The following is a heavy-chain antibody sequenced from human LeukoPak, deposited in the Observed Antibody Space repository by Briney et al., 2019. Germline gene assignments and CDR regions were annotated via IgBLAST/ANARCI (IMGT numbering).Heavy chain of an antibody. CDR1: GYTFTSHD. Sequence: GASVTVSCKASGYTFTSHDINWVRQATGQGLEWMGWLNPDSGNTAYAQKFQGRLTMTRDASTTTAYMELSSLRSEDTAVYYCARGLDYTNSQGGNWFAPWGQGTLVIVSS. D-gene: IGHD2-2*02. J-gene: IGHJ5*02. CDR2: LNPDSGNT. CDR3: ARGLDYTNSQGGNWFAP. V-gene: IGHV1-8*01.